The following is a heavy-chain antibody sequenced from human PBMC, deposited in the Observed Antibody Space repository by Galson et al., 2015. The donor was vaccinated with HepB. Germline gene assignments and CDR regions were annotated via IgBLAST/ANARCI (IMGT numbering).Heavy chain of an antibody. CDR2: IKQDESEK. CDR1: GFTFSNYW. Sequence: SLRLSCAASGFTFSNYWMSWVRQAPGKGLERVANIKQDESEKYYVDSVKGRFTISRDNAENSLYLQMNSLRAEDTAVYYCARGWGIRDYWGQGTLVTVSS. J-gene: IGHJ4*02. CDR3: ARGWGIRDY. D-gene: IGHD3-16*01. V-gene: IGHV3-7*01.